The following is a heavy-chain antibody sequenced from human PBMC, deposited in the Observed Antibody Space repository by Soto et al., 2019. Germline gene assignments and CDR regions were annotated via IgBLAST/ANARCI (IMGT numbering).Heavy chain of an antibody. V-gene: IGHV3-13*01. Sequence: GGSLRLSCAASGFTFSSYDMHWVRQATGKGLEWVSAIGTAGDTYYPGSVKGRFTISRENAKNSLYLQMNSLRAGDTAVYYCARAFSHYYGSGSYYNWGIDYWGQGTLVTVSS. CDR1: GFTFSSYD. CDR2: IGTAGDT. J-gene: IGHJ4*02. D-gene: IGHD3-10*01. CDR3: ARAFSHYYGSGSYYNWGIDY.